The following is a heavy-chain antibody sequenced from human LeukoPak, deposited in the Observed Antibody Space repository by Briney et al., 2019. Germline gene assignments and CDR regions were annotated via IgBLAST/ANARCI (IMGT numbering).Heavy chain of an antibody. D-gene: IGHD2-21*01. CDR3: ARNCGGDCLNAFDI. CDR2: INPNSGGT. J-gene: IGHJ3*02. CDR1: GYTFTGYY. Sequence: ASVKVSCKASGYTFTGYYMHWVRQAPGQGLEWMGWINPNSGGTNYAQKFQGRVTMTRDTSISTAYMELSRLRSDGTAVYYCARNCGGDCLNAFDIWGQGTMVTVSS. V-gene: IGHV1-2*02.